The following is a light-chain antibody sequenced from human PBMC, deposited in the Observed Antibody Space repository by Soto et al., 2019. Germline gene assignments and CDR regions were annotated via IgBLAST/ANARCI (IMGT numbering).Light chain of an antibody. CDR1: QSVTSSY. V-gene: IGKV3-20*01. CDR3: QQYGSSPRT. Sequence: EIVLTQSPGTLSLSPGERATLSCRASQSVTSSYLAWYQHKPGQAPRLLIYGASSRATGIPDRFSGSGSGTDFTLTISRLEPEDFAVYYCQQYGSSPRTFGQGTKAEIK. J-gene: IGKJ1*01. CDR2: GAS.